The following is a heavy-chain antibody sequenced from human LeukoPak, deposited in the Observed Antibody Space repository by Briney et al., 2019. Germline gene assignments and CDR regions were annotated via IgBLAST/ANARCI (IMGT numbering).Heavy chain of an antibody. V-gene: IGHV4-34*01. CDR2: INHSGST. CDR3: ARRAHYYDRRFDP. J-gene: IGHJ5*02. Sequence: SETLSLTCAVYGGSFSGYYWSRIRQPPGKGLEWIGEINHSGSTNYNPSLKSRVTISVDTSKNQFSLKLSSVTAADTAVYYCARRAHYYDRRFDPWGQGTLVTVSS. CDR1: GGSFSGYY. D-gene: IGHD3-22*01.